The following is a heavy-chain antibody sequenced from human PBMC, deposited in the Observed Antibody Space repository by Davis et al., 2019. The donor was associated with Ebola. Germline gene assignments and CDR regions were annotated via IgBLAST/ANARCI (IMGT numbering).Heavy chain of an antibody. Sequence: PGGSLRLSCAASGFTFSSYWMSWVRQAPGKGLEWVANIKQDGSEKYYVDSVKGRFTISRDNAKNSLYLQMNSLRAEDTAVYYCASPYSGSYYDYWGQGTLVTVSS. D-gene: IGHD1-26*01. CDR3: ASPYSGSYYDY. V-gene: IGHV3-7*01. CDR2: IKQDGSEK. J-gene: IGHJ4*02. CDR1: GFTFSSYW.